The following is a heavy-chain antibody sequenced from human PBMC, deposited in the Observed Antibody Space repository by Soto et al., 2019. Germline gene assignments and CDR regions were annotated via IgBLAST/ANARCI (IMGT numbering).Heavy chain of an antibody. CDR2: IWSEGTNA. V-gene: IGHV3-33*01. CDR1: GFTFSNYG. D-gene: IGHD3-16*01. Sequence: QVQLVESGGGVVQPGGSLRLSCTASGFTFSNYGLDWVRQAPGKGLERVAVIWSEGTNAYYADSVKGRFTISRNNSKNSPYLQMTSLRGEDMAVYYCERDHNGGGSISEDDYFDLWGRGTLVTVSS. CDR3: ERDHNGGGSISEDDYFDL. J-gene: IGHJ2*01.